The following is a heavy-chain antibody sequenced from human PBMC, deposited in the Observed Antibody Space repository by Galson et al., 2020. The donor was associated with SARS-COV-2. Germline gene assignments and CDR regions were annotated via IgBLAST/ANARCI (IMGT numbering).Heavy chain of an antibody. CDR1: GFTFRTHD. V-gene: IGHV3-23*01. CDR3: AKKPPGASYYFDD. J-gene: IGHJ4*02. Sequence: GGSLRLSCAASGFTFRTHDMTWVRQAPGKGLEWVSSISGSGGVTFSGDSAKGRFAISRDNSKNILYLQMDSLRAEDTAIYYCAKKPPGASYYFDDWGQGTLVTVSS. CDR2: ISGSGGVT. D-gene: IGHD7-27*01.